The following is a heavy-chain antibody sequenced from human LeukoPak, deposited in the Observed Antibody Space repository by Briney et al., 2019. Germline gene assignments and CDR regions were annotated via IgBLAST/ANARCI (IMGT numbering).Heavy chain of an antibody. J-gene: IGHJ4*02. CDR1: GFTFSRYC. CDR2: IKQDGSGK. Sequence: GGALRLSCAASGFTFSRYCMSRGRQAPGEGLEGVADIKQDGSGKYYVDSVKGRFTISRDNAKNSLCLQMNSLRAEDTAVYYCTRDGSYWDRGYFDYWGQGTLVTVSS. D-gene: IGHD1-26*01. V-gene: IGHV3-7*01. CDR3: TRDGSYWDRGYFDY.